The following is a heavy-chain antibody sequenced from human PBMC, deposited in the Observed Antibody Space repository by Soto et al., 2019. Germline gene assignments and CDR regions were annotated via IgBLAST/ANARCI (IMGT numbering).Heavy chain of an antibody. CDR1: GGSFSGYY. CDR3: ARVRHYYGSGSYYSVDAFDI. D-gene: IGHD3-10*01. CDR2: INHSGST. J-gene: IGHJ3*02. Sequence: SETLSLTCAVYGGSFSGYYWSWIRQPPGKGLEWIGEINHSGSTNYNPSLKSRVTISVDTSKNQFSLKLSSVTAADTAVYYCARVRHYYGSGSYYSVDAFDIWGQGTMVTVSS. V-gene: IGHV4-34*01.